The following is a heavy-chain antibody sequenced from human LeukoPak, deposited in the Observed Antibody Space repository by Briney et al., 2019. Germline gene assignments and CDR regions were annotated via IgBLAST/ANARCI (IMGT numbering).Heavy chain of an antibody. Sequence: GGSLRLSCAASGFTFSGFWMHWVRQAPGKGLVWVSCISFDGSDATYADSVKGRFTISRDNAKNTLHLQMDSLTVEDTAVYYCARESDMIDAFDIWGQGTMVTVSS. CDR1: GFTFSGFW. J-gene: IGHJ3*02. D-gene: IGHD3-16*01. V-gene: IGHV3-74*01. CDR3: ARESDMIDAFDI. CDR2: ISFDGSDA.